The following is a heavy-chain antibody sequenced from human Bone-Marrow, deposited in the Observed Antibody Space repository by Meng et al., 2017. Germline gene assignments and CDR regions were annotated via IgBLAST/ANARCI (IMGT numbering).Heavy chain of an antibody. CDR2: INHSGST. CDR3: RLAYCMGDCVDY. V-gene: IGHV4-34*01. D-gene: IGHD2-21*01. J-gene: IGHJ4*02. Sequence: QVQVQQWGAGLLKPSETLSLTCAFYGGSFSAYDWSWIRQPPGKGLEWLGQINHSGSTHDTPSLKSRVTISIDTSRNQLSLKLSSVTAADTAVYYCRLAYCMGDCVDYWGQGTLVTVSS. CDR1: GGSFSAYD.